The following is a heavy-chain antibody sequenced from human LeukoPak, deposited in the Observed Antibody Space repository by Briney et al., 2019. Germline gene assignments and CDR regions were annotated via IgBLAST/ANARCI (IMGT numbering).Heavy chain of an antibody. Sequence: ASVKVSCKASGGTFSSYAISWVRQAPGQGLEWMGWISAYNGNTNYAQKLQGRVTMTTDTSTSTAYMELRSLRSDDTAVYYCARDSAQGAFDIWGQGTMVAVSS. CDR2: ISAYNGNT. V-gene: IGHV1-18*01. CDR3: ARDSAQGAFDI. J-gene: IGHJ3*02. CDR1: GGTFSSYA.